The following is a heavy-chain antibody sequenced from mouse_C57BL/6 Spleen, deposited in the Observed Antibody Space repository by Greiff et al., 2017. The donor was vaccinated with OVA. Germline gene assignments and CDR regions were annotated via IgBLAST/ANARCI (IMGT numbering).Heavy chain of an antibody. CDR2: IDPEDGDT. J-gene: IGHJ2*01. V-gene: IGHV14-1*01. D-gene: IGHD1-1*01. Sequence: EVKLMESGAELVRPGASVKLSCTASGFNIKDYYMHWVKQRPEQGLEWIGRIDPEDGDTEYAPKFQGKATMTADTSSNTAYLQLSSLTSEDTAVYYCTTPFITTVVARGYYWGQGTTLTVSS. CDR1: GFNIKDYY. CDR3: TTPFITTVVARGYY.